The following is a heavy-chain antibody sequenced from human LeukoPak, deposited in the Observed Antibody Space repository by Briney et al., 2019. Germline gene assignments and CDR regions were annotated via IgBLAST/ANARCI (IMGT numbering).Heavy chain of an antibody. Sequence: GGSLRLSCAASGFTFSSYWMSWVRQAPGKGLEWVANIKQDGSEKYYVDSVKGRFTISRDNAKNSLYLQMNSLRAEDTAVYYCARGGAVAGTGGFNYYTDVWGKGTTVTVSS. CDR1: GFTFSSYW. CDR3: ARGGAVAGTGGFNYYTDV. J-gene: IGHJ6*03. V-gene: IGHV3-7*01. D-gene: IGHD6-19*01. CDR2: IKQDGSEK.